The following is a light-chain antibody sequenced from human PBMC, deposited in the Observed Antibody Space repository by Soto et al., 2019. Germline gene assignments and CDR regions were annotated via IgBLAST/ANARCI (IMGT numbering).Light chain of an antibody. CDR2: GAS. V-gene: IGKV3-20*01. Sequence: EVVLTQSPCTLSLSPGERATLSCRASQSVSSSYLAWYQQKHGQXPRLLIYGASSRATGIPDRFSGSGSGTDLTLTISRLEPEDCEVYDCQQYGSSPRTFGQGTKVDI. CDR3: QQYGSSPRT. J-gene: IGKJ1*01. CDR1: QSVSSSY.